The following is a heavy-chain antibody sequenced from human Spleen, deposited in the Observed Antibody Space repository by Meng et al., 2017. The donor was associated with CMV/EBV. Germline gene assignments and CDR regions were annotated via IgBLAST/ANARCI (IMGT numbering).Heavy chain of an antibody. CDR1: GYSFTSYS. CDR2: ISAYNGNT. D-gene: IGHD2-2*01. V-gene: IGHV1-18*01. J-gene: IGHJ5*02. CDR3: ARDMGISVVPIFDP. Sequence: ASVKVSCKASGYSFTSYSISWVRQAPGQGLEWMGWISAYNGNTKYAQKVQGRVTMTTDTSTSTAYMELRSLRSDDTAVYYCARDMGISVVPIFDPWGQGTLVTVSS.